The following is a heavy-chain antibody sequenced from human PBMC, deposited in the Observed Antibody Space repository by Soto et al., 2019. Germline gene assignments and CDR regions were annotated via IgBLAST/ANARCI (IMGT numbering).Heavy chain of an antibody. CDR1: GGSISSGGYY. J-gene: IGHJ4*02. V-gene: IGHV4-31*03. D-gene: IGHD6-19*01. Sequence: QVQLQESGPGLVKPSQTLSLTCTVSGGSISSGGYYWSWIRQHPGKGLEWIGYIYYSGSTYYNPSPKSRVTIPVDTSKNQFSLKLSSVTAADTAVYYCARDREGSGWYIDYWGQGTLVTVSS. CDR2: IYYSGST. CDR3: ARDREGSGWYIDY.